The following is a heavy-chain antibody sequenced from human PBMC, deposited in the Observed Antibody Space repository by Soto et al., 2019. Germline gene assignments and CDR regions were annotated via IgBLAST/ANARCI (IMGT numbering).Heavy chain of an antibody. V-gene: IGHV1-69*13. CDR1: GGTFGSYA. CDR3: ARARDDYLEWLPIGY. J-gene: IGHJ4*02. D-gene: IGHD3-3*01. CDR2: IIPIFGTA. Sequence: GASVKVSCKASGGTFGSYAISWVRQAPGQGLEWMGGIIPIFGTANYAQKFQGRVTITADESTSTAYMELSSLRSEDTAVYYCARARDDYLEWLPIGYWGQGTLVTVSS.